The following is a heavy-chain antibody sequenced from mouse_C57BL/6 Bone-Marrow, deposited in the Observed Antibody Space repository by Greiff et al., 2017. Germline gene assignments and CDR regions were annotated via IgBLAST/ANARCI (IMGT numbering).Heavy chain of an antibody. CDR3: ARQGDYYGSSYWYFDV. V-gene: IGHV5-15*01. D-gene: IGHD1-1*01. Sequence: DVKLVESGGGLVQPGGSLKLSCAASGFTFSDYGMAWVRQAPRKGPEWVAFISNLAYSIYYADPVTGRFTISRENAKNTLYLEMSSLRSEDTAMYYCARQGDYYGSSYWYFDVWGTGTTVTVSS. CDR1: GFTFSDYG. J-gene: IGHJ1*03. CDR2: ISNLAYSI.